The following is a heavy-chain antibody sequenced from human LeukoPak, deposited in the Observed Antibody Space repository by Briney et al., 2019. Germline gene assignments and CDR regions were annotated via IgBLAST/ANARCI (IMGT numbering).Heavy chain of an antibody. CDR2: IYHSGST. D-gene: IGHD3-9*01. V-gene: IGHV4-30-2*01. Sequence: SQTLSLTCAVSGGSISSGGYSWSWIRQPPGKGLEWIGYIYHSGSTYYNPSLKSRVTISVDRSKNQFSLKLSSVTAADTAVYYCARANYDILTGYYNYFDYWGQGTLVTVSS. J-gene: IGHJ4*02. CDR3: ARANYDILTGYYNYFDY. CDR1: GGSISSGGYS.